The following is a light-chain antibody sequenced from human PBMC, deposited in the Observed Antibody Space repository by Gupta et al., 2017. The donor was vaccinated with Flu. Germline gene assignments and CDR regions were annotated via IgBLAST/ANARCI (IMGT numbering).Light chain of an antibody. J-gene: IGLJ2*01. CDR1: DSNIGRNS. V-gene: IGLV1-44*01. CDR3: ADWDDNRDGVI. CDR2: SST. Sequence: QSVLSQPASVSGTPGQWVSIPCLGSDSNIGRNSVNWYQHSPGTAPRLLIYSSTQRPSGVPDRFSGSKSGTSAYLTIGGLQAEEEADYYCADWDDNRDGVIFGGGTKVTVL.